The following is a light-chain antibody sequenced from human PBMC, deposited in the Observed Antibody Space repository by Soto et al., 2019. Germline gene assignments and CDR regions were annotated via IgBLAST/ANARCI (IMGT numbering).Light chain of an antibody. CDR2: AAS. Sequence: DIQMTQSTSSLSASVGDRVTITCRASQSMSSYLNWYQQKPGKAPKLLIYAASSLQSGVPSRFSGSGSGTDFTLTIISLQPEDFATYYCQQSYSTPYTFGQGTKLEIK. V-gene: IGKV1-39*01. CDR3: QQSYSTPYT. CDR1: QSMSSY. J-gene: IGKJ2*01.